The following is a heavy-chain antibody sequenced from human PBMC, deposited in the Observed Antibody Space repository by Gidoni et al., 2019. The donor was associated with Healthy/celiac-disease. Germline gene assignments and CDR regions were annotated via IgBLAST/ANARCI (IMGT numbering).Heavy chain of an antibody. D-gene: IGHD5-18*01. J-gene: IGHJ4*02. CDR2: ISSSSSYI. CDR1: GFTFISYS. CDR3: ARGMNTAMVFSYFDY. Sequence: EVQLVESGGGLVKPGGSLRLSCAASGFTFISYSMNWVRQAPGKGLEWVSAISSSSSYINDEDSGKGRFTSTRDNAKNSLYLQMNSLRAEDTAVYYCARGMNTAMVFSYFDYWGQGTLVTVSS. V-gene: IGHV3-21*01.